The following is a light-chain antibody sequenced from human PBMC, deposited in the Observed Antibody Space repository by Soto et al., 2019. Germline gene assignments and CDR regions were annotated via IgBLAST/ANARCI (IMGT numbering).Light chain of an antibody. CDR3: SSFTSSTTYV. Sequence: SALTQSASVSGSPGQSITISCTGTSSDVGNYNYVSWYQQHPGEVPKLIIFNVNNRPSGVSNRFSGSKSGNTASLTISGLQAEDEADYYCSSFTSSTTYVFGTGTKVTVL. V-gene: IGLV2-14*01. CDR1: SSDVGNYNY. J-gene: IGLJ1*01. CDR2: NVN.